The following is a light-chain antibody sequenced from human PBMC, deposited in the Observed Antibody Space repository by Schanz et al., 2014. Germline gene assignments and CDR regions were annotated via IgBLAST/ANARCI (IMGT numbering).Light chain of an antibody. CDR2: GAS. J-gene: IGKJ2*01. Sequence: EIVMTQSPATLSVSPGERATLSCRASQSVSSDLAWYQQKPGQAPRLLIYGASTRATGIPARFSGSGSGTDFTLTISRLEPGDFAMYYCQQYGSSPYTFGQGTKLEIK. CDR1: QSVSSD. V-gene: IGKV3-20*01. CDR3: QQYGSSPYT.